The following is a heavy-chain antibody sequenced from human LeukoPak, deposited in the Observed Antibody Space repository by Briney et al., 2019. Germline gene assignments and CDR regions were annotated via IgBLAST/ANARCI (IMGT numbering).Heavy chain of an antibody. D-gene: IGHD6-6*01. CDR1: GFTFSSYA. V-gene: IGHV3-23*01. J-gene: IGHJ4*02. CDR2: ISGSGDST. Sequence: PGGSLRLSCAASGFTFSSYAMSWVRQAPGKGLEWVSSISGSGDSTYYADSMKGRFTISRDNSKNTLYLQLDSLRAEDTAVYYCAKSRSSEARAGSNYWGQGTLVTVSS. CDR3: AKSRSSEARAGSNY.